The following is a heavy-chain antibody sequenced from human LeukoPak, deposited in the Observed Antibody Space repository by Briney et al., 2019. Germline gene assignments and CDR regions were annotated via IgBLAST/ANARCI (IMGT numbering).Heavy chain of an antibody. CDR1: GGSISSYY. V-gene: IGHV4-4*07. Sequence: PSETLSLTCTVSGGSISSYYWSWIRQPAGKGLEWIGRIYTSGSTNYNPSLKSRVTISVDTSKNQFSLKLSSVTAADTAVYYCARGRITMIVVANDAFDIWGQGTMVTVSS. J-gene: IGHJ3*02. D-gene: IGHD3-22*01. CDR2: IYTSGST. CDR3: ARGRITMIVVANDAFDI.